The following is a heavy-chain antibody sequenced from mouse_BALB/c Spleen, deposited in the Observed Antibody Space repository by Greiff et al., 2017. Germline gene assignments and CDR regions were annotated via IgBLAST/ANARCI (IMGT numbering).Heavy chain of an antibody. CDR2: ILPGSGST. Sequence: QVHVKQSGAELMKPGASVKISCKATGYTFSSYWIEWVKQRPGHGLEWIGEILPGSGSTNYNEKFKGKATFTADTSSNTAYMQLSSLTSEDSAVYDCARGGGSSYGGFAYWGQGTLVTVSA. CDR3: ARGGGSSYGGFAY. V-gene: IGHV1-9*01. J-gene: IGHJ3*01. D-gene: IGHD1-1*01. CDR1: GYTFSSYW.